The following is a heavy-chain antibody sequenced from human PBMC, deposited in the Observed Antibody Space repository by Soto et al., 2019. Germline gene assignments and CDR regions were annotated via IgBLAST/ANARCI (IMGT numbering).Heavy chain of an antibody. CDR2: ISAYNGNT. D-gene: IGHD3-22*01. J-gene: IGHJ5*02. CDR1: GYTFTSYG. Sequence: AAVKVSCKASGYTFTSYGISWVRQAPGQGLEWMGWISAYNGNTNYAQKLQGRVTMTTDTSTSTAYMELRSLRSDDTAVYYCARVYYDSSGYPNWSVPWGQGTLVTVSS. V-gene: IGHV1-18*04. CDR3: ARVYYDSSGYPNWSVP.